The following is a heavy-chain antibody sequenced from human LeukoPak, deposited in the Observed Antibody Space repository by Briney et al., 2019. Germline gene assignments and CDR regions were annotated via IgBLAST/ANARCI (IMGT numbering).Heavy chain of an antibody. J-gene: IGHJ3*02. D-gene: IGHD3-22*01. Sequence: SETLSLTCTVSGYSISSGYYRGWIRQPPGKGLEWIGSIYHSGSTYYNPSLKSRVTISVDTSKNQFSLKLSSVAAADTVVYYCARFDSSGYYWSGAFDIWGQGTMVTVSS. CDR3: ARFDSSGYYWSGAFDI. CDR1: GYSISSGYY. CDR2: IYHSGST. V-gene: IGHV4-38-2*02.